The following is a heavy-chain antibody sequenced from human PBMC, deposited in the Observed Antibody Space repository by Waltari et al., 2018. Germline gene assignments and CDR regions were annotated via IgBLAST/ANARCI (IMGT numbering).Heavy chain of an antibody. D-gene: IGHD3-10*01. CDR2: INAGNGNT. CDR3: ATSGYGSGSYG. J-gene: IGHJ4*02. CDR1: GYTFTSYA. V-gene: IGHV1-3*01. Sequence: QVQLVQSGAEVQKPGASVKVSCKASGYTFTSYAMHWVRQAPGQRVEWMGWINAGNGNTKYSQKFQGRFTITRDTSASTAYMELSSLRSEDTAVYYCATSGYGSGSYGWGQGTLVTVSS.